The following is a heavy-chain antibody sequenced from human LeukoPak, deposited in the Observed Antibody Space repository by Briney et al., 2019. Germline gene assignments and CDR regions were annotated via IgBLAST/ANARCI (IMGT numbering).Heavy chain of an antibody. Sequence: ASVKLSCKASGYTFIDYWIHWVRQAPGQGLEWMGRININSGGINYAQQFKGRFTMTRATSISTAYMELSRLRVDDTAVYYCARDRDGGVGTIDYWGQGTLVPVSS. CDR2: ININSGGI. V-gene: IGHV1-2*06. CDR1: GYTFIDYW. CDR3: ARDRDGGVGTIDY. J-gene: IGHJ4*02. D-gene: IGHD3-3*01.